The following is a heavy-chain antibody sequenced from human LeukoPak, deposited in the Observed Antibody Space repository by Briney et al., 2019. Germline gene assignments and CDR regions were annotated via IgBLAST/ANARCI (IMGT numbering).Heavy chain of an antibody. CDR3: VRDIRFIGATHYFDY. V-gene: IGHV4-59*02. D-gene: IGHD1-26*01. CDR1: GGSVSTYF. CDR2: MDYSGTT. Sequence: SETLSLTCTVSGGSVSTYFWSWIRQTPGKGLEWIAYMDYSGTTNYNPSLRSRVTISIDTSKNQFFLSLSSVTAADTAVYYCVRDIRFIGATHYFDYWGQGILVAVSS. J-gene: IGHJ4*02.